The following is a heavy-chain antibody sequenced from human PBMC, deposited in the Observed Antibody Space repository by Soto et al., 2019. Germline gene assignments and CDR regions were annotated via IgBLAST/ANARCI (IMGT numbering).Heavy chain of an antibody. CDR3: ARERGIDDFWSGYYKDNWFDP. Sequence: QVQLVESGGGVVQPGRSLRLSCAASGFTFSSYAMHWVRQAPGKGLEWVAVISYDGSNKYYADSVKGRFTISRDNSKNTLYLQMNSLRAEDTAVYYCARERGIDDFWSGYYKDNWFDPWGQGTLVTVSS. CDR2: ISYDGSNK. CDR1: GFTFSSYA. V-gene: IGHV3-30-3*01. D-gene: IGHD3-3*01. J-gene: IGHJ5*02.